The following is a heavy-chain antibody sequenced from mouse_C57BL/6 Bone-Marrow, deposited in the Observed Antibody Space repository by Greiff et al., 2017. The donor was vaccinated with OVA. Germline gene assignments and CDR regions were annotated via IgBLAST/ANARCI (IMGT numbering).Heavy chain of an antibody. CDR2: INPNYGTT. D-gene: IGHD6-1*01. CDR3: ARRTKAGKGYFDV. Sequence: QLQQSGPELVKPGASVKISCTASGYSFTDYNMNWVKQSNGKSLEWIGVINPNYGTTSYNQKFKGKATLTVDKSYSTAYMQLNSLTSEDSSVYYCARRTKAGKGYFDVWGTGTTVTVSS. CDR1: GYSFTDYN. J-gene: IGHJ1*03. V-gene: IGHV1-39*01.